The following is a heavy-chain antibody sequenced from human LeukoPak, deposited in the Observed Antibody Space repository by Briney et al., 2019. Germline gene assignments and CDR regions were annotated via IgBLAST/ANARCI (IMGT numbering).Heavy chain of an antibody. Sequence: SETLSLTCTVCGGSVSSGSYYWSWIRQPPGKGLEWIGYIYYSGSTNYNPSLKSRVTISVDTSKNQFSLKLSSVTAADTAVYYCASRKSGGYFPSIDYWGQGTLVTVSS. CDR3: ASRKSGGYFPSIDY. J-gene: IGHJ4*02. D-gene: IGHD1-26*01. V-gene: IGHV4-61*01. CDR1: GGSVSSGSYY. CDR2: IYYSGST.